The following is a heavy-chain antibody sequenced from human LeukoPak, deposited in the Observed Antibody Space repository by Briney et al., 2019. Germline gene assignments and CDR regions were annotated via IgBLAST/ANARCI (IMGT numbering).Heavy chain of an antibody. Sequence: GGSLRLSCAASGFTFSSYAMSWVRQAPGKGLEWVSAISGSGGSTYYADSVKGRFTISRDNSKNTLYLQMNSLRAEDTAVYYCARGSGSSSWYHYFDYWGQGTLVTVSS. J-gene: IGHJ4*02. CDR3: ARGSGSSSWYHYFDY. V-gene: IGHV3-23*01. CDR1: GFTFSSYA. CDR2: ISGSGGST. D-gene: IGHD6-13*01.